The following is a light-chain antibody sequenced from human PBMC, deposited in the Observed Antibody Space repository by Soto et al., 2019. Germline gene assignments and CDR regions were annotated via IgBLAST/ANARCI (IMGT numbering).Light chain of an antibody. CDR3: QQYNNWPPWT. CDR1: QDINNY. CDR2: DAS. V-gene: IGKV1-33*01. J-gene: IGKJ1*01. Sequence: DIKMTQAPSSLSASVGDRVSITCQASQDINNYLNWYQQKPGQAPKLLIYDASGLEVGVPSRFSGSGSGTEFTLTISSLQSEDFAVYYCQQYNNWPPWTFGQGTKVDI.